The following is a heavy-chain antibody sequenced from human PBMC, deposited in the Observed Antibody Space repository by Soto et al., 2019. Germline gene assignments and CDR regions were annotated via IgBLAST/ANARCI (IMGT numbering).Heavy chain of an antibody. D-gene: IGHD4-17*01. CDR2: VSGSGGST. J-gene: IGHJ4*02. V-gene: IGHV3-23*01. Sequence: EVQLLESGGGLVQPGGSLRLSCAASGFTFSSYAMSWVRQAPGKGLEWVSAVSGSGGSTYYADSVKGRYTISRDNSKNTLYLQTNSLRAEDTAVYYCAKPPASSYTVTTFGYWGQGTLVTVSS. CDR3: AKPPASSYTVTTFGY. CDR1: GFTFSSYA.